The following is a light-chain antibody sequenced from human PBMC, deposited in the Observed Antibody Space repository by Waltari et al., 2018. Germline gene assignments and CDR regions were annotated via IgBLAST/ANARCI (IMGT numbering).Light chain of an antibody. CDR3: CSYAGSYTLV. J-gene: IGLJ2*01. CDR1: SRDVGGSNY. V-gene: IGLV2-11*01. Sequence: QSALTPPRSVSGSPGQSVTISCTGTSRDVGGSNYFPWYQQPPGKAPKLMIYDVSKRPSGVPDRFSGSKSGNTASLTISGLQAEDEADSYCCSYAGSYTLVFGGGTKLTVL. CDR2: DVS.